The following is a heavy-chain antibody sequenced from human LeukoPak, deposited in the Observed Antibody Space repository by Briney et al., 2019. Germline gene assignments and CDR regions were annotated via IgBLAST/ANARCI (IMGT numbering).Heavy chain of an antibody. D-gene: IGHD5-12*01. CDR1: GFTFSSYW. Sequence: QPGGSLRLSCAASGFTFSSYWMHWVRQAPGKGLVWVSRVNSDGSSTSYADSVKGRFTISRDNAKNTLYLQMNSLRAEDTAVNYCAGDSGYEVFDYWGQGTLVTVSS. V-gene: IGHV3-74*01. CDR3: AGDSGYEVFDY. CDR2: VNSDGSST. J-gene: IGHJ4*02.